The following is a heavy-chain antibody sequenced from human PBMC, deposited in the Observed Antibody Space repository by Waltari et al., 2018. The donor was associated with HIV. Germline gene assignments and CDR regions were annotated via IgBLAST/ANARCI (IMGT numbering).Heavy chain of an antibody. J-gene: IGHJ4*02. D-gene: IGHD1-26*01. Sequence: VESGGDLAKPVGSPRLACAVSGTTLTNAWLSWVPKAPGNALQWLGHIERRSDGRTRDDAASVSGRFIISTDDLNNTLFLQMNKLKGEDTALYYCSAFEMGSSRDFWGQGTLVTVSS. CDR3: SAFEMGSSRDF. CDR2: IERRSDGRTR. V-gene: IGHV3-15*04. CDR1: GTTLTNAW.